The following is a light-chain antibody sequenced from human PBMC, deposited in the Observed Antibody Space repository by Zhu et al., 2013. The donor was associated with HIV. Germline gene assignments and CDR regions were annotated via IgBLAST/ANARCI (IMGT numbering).Light chain of an antibody. V-gene: IGLV1-44*01. CDR1: SSNIGSNT. Sequence: VLTQPPSASGTPGQTVTISCSGSSSNIGSNTVIWYKHLPGTAPKLLIYSDGQRPSGVPDRISGSKSGTSASLTISGLQSEDEAEYFCAAWDDSVNGVFGTGTKVTVL. CDR2: SDG. CDR3: AAWDDSVNGV. J-gene: IGLJ1*01.